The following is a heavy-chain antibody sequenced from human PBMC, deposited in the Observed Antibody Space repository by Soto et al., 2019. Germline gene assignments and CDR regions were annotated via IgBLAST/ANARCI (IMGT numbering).Heavy chain of an antibody. J-gene: IGHJ4*02. Sequence: QVQLQESGPGLVKPSQTLSLTCTVSGGSISSGSYYWSWIRQHPGKGLEWIGYIYYSESTYYNPSLKDRVTKSVDPSKKHFPLKRGSGPAAETAVYYWARDQAVGGSPYGGQGTLGPLPS. D-gene: IGHD3-16*01. CDR1: GGSISSGSYY. CDR2: IYYSEST. CDR3: ARDQAVGGSPY. V-gene: IGHV4-31*03.